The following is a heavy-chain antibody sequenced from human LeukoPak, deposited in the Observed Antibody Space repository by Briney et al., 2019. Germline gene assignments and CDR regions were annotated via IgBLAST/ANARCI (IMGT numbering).Heavy chain of an antibody. Sequence: SETLSLTCAVYGGSFSGYYWSWIRQPPGKGLEWIGEINHSGSTNYNPSLKSRVTISVDTSKNQFSLKLSSVTAADTAVYYCAGLDYYDGSGYYYWGQGTLVTVSS. CDR3: AGLDYYDGSGYYY. CDR2: INHSGST. J-gene: IGHJ4*02. CDR1: GGSFSGYY. V-gene: IGHV4-34*01. D-gene: IGHD3-22*01.